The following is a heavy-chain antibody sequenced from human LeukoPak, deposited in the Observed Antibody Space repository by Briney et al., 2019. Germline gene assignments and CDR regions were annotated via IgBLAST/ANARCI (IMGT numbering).Heavy chain of an antibody. J-gene: IGHJ6*03. D-gene: IGHD5-24*01. CDR3: ARNRATDYYYYMDV. CDR1: GYSISSSNW. V-gene: IGHV4-28*05. Sequence: PSDTLSLTCAVSGYSISSSNWWGWIRQPPGKGLEWIGYIYYSGSIYYNPSLKSRVTMSVDTSKNQFSLKLSSVTAVDTAVYYCARNRATDYYYYMDVWGKGTTVTVSS. CDR2: IYYSGSI.